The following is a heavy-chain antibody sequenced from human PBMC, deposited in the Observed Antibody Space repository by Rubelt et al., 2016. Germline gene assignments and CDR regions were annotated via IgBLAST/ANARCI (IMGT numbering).Heavy chain of an antibody. Sequence: LVESGGGVVQPGRSLRLSCAASGFTFSSYSMNWVRQAPGKGLEWVSYISSSSSTIYYADSVKGRFTISRDNAKNSLYLQMNSLRAEDTAVYYCAKGRYYSGSGGDLLDYWGQGTLVTVSS. CDR3: AKGRYYSGSGGDLLDY. J-gene: IGHJ4*02. D-gene: IGHD3-10*01. CDR1: GFTFSSYS. CDR2: ISSSSSTI. V-gene: IGHV3-48*04.